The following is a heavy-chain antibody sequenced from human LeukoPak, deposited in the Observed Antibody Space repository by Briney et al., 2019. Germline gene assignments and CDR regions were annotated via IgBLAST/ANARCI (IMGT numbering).Heavy chain of an antibody. D-gene: IGHD3-16*01. Sequence: GGSLRLSCAASGFTFSSYAMSWVRQAPGKGLDWVSAISASGGSTYYTDSVKGRFTISRDNSKNTLYLQMNSLRAEDTAVYYCAKSVKGGSPTEGDYWGQGTLVTVSS. J-gene: IGHJ4*02. V-gene: IGHV3-23*01. CDR1: GFTFSSYA. CDR2: ISASGGST. CDR3: AKSVKGGSPTEGDY.